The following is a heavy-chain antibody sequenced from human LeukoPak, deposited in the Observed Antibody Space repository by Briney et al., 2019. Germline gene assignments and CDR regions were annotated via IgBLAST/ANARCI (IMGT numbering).Heavy chain of an antibody. Sequence: PGGSLRLSCAASGFTFSSYSMNSVRQAPGKGLEWVSSISSSSSYIYYADSVKGRFTISRDNAKNSPYLQMNSLRAEDTAVYYCARDQEGATTFDYWGQGTLVTVSS. CDR3: ARDQEGATTFDY. CDR2: ISSSSSYI. CDR1: GFTFSSYS. J-gene: IGHJ4*02. D-gene: IGHD1-26*01. V-gene: IGHV3-21*01.